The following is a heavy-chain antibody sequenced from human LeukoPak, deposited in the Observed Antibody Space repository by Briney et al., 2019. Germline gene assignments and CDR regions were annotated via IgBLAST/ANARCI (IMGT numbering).Heavy chain of an antibody. V-gene: IGHV4-39*01. Sequence: SETLSLTCTVSGDSISTSSYYWGWIRQPSGKGLEWLGSIYYSGSTYYNPSLKSRVTISVDTSKNQFSLNLYSVTAADTAVFYCARSYYYDYRQIDYWGQGTLVTVSS. D-gene: IGHD3-22*01. CDR1: GDSISTSSYY. CDR3: ARSYYYDYRQIDY. CDR2: IYYSGST. J-gene: IGHJ4*02.